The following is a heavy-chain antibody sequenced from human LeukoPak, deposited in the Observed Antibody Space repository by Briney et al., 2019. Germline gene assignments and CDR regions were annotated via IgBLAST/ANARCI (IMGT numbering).Heavy chain of an antibody. D-gene: IGHD2-8*01. Sequence: SETLSLTCTVSGGSISSYYWSWIRQPAGKGLEGIGRIYTSGSTNYNPSLKSRVTISVDTSKNQFSLKLSSVTAADTAVYYCARETLIKNTLRDAFDIWGQGTMVTVSS. J-gene: IGHJ3*02. CDR1: GGSISSYY. V-gene: IGHV4-4*07. CDR3: ARETLIKNTLRDAFDI. CDR2: IYTSGST.